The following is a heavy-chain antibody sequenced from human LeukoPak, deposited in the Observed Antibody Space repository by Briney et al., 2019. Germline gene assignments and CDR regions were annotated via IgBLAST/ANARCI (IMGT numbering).Heavy chain of an antibody. Sequence: SETLSLTCTVSGGSLSSSSYYWGWIRQPPGKGLEWIGSIYYTGNTYYNPSLKSRITISVDKSKNQSSLKMTYVTAAVTAVYYGARHPRVEVADPGAPHIWGQGTMVSVS. D-gene: IGHD6-19*01. CDR1: GGSLSSSSYY. J-gene: IGHJ3*02. CDR2: IYYTGNT. CDR3: ARHPRVEVADPGAPHI. V-gene: IGHV4-39*01.